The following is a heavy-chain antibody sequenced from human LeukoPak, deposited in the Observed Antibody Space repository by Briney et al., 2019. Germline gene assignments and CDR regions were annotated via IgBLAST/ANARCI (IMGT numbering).Heavy chain of an antibody. D-gene: IGHD2-21*02. V-gene: IGHV3-49*04. CDR3: TRDFSYCGGDCSTIDY. CDR2: IRSKAYGGTT. J-gene: IGHJ4*02. Sequence: GRSLRLSCTASGFTFGDYAMSWVRQAPGKGLEWVGFIRSKAYGGTTEYAASVKGRFTISRDDSKSIAYLQMNSLKTEDTAVYYCTRDFSYCGGDCSTIDYWGQETPVTVSS. CDR1: GFTFGDYA.